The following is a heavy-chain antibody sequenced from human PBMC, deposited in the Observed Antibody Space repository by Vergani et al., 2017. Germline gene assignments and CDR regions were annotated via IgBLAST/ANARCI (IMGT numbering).Heavy chain of an antibody. CDR2: IYYSGST. J-gene: IGHJ4*02. V-gene: IGHV4-59*01. CDR3: ARARRYCSCGSCYTALGY. D-gene: IGHD2-15*01. Sequence: QVQLQESGPGLVKPSETLSLTCTVSGGSISSYYWSWIRQPPGKGLEWIGYIYYSGSTNYNPSLKSRVTISVDTSKNQFSLKLSSVTAADTAVYYCARARRYCSCGSCYTALGYWGQGTLVTVSS. CDR1: GGSISSYY.